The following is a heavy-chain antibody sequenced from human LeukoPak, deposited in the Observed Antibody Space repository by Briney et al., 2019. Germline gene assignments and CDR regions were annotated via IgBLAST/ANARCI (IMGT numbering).Heavy chain of an antibody. Sequence: GASVKVSRKASGYTFTSYYLHWVRQAPGQGLEWIGIINPSGGSASYAQKFQGRVTMTRDTSTSTVYLELSSLRSGDTAVYYCARATQSWFDPWGQGTLVTVSS. CDR1: GYTFTSYY. V-gene: IGHV1-46*01. J-gene: IGHJ5*02. CDR2: INPSGGSA. CDR3: ARATQSWFDP.